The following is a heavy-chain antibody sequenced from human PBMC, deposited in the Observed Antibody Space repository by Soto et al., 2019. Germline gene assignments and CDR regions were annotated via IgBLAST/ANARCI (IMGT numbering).Heavy chain of an antibody. CDR2: IYNTGTT. J-gene: IGHJ4*02. Sequence: SETLSLTCSVSGGSVYDFYWNWLRQSPGKGLEWIGNIYNTGTTNYNPSLRSRATISIDTSKNQFSLHLKSVIAADSAMYFCARGHGIYVRFDFWGQGALVTVSS. D-gene: IGHD3-9*01. V-gene: IGHV4-59*02. CDR1: GGSVYDFY. CDR3: ARGHGIYVRFDF.